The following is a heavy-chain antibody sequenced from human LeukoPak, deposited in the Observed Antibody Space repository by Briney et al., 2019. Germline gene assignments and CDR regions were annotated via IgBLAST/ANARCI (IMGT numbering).Heavy chain of an antibody. CDR1: GFTFSDYY. CDR3: ARRGSWYMMDYYYYYMDV. V-gene: IGHV3-11*04. J-gene: IGHJ6*03. CDR2: ISSSGSTI. Sequence: PGGSLRLSCAASGFTFSDYYMSWIRQAPGKGLEWVSYISSSGSTIYYADSVKGRFTISRDNAKNSLYLQMNSLRAEDTAVYYCARRGSWYMMDYYYYYMDVWGKGTTVTVSS. D-gene: IGHD6-13*01.